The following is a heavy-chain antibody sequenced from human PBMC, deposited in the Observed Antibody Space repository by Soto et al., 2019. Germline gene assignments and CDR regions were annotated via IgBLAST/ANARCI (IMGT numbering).Heavy chain of an antibody. D-gene: IGHD6-25*01. CDR1: GFTLSAYG. Sequence: EVHLVESGGGLVQPGGSLRLSCAASGFTLSAYGMNWVRQAPGQGLEWVSYISSSSSTTSYADSVKGRFTISRDNAKNALYRQMNSLRDEDTAVYYCARGGSDRPGYWGQGTLVTVSS. J-gene: IGHJ1*01. CDR3: ARGGSDRPGY. CDR2: ISSSSSTT. V-gene: IGHV3-48*02.